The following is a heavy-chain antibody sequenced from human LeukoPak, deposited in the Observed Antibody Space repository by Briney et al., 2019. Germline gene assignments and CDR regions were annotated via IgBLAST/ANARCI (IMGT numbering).Heavy chain of an antibody. CDR3: ARGGVNIVATTWDFDY. V-gene: IGHV3-7*01. Sequence: PGGSLRLSCAASGFTFTSYAINWVRQAPGKGLEWVANIKQDGSEKYYVDSVKGRFTISRDNANNSLYLQMNSLRAEDTAVYYCARGGVNIVATTWDFDYWGQGTLVTVSS. D-gene: IGHD5-12*01. CDR1: GFTFTSYA. J-gene: IGHJ4*02. CDR2: IKQDGSEK.